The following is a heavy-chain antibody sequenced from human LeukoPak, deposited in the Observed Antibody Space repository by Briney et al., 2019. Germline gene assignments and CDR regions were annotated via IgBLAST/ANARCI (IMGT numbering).Heavy chain of an antibody. CDR3: ARGTLGYSYGQVDY. CDR2: ISSNGGST. Sequence: GGSLRLSCAASGFTFSSYAMHWVRQAPGKGLEYVSAISSNGGSTYYANSVKGRFTISRDNSKNTLYLQMGSLRAEDMAVYYCARGTLGYSYGQVDYWGQGTLVTVSS. CDR1: GFTFSSYA. J-gene: IGHJ4*02. V-gene: IGHV3-64*01. D-gene: IGHD5-18*01.